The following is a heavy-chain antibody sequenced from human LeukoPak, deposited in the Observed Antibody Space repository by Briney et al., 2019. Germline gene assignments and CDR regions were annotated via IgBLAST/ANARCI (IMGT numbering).Heavy chain of an antibody. CDR1: GYTFTGYY. CDR3: ARDGAVAGTAYPEY. Sequence: ASVKVSCKASGYTFTGYYIHWVRQAPGQGLEWMGWINPNSGGTKYAQKFQGRVTMTRDTSISTAYMELSRLTSDDTALYYCARDGAVAGTAYPEYWGQGTLVTVSS. J-gene: IGHJ4*02. CDR2: INPNSGGT. D-gene: IGHD6-19*01. V-gene: IGHV1-2*02.